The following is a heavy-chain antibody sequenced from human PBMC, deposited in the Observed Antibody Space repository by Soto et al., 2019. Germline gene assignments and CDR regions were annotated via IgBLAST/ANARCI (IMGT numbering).Heavy chain of an antibody. CDR2: ISSSSSTI. Sequence: PGGSLRLSCAASGFTFSSYSMNWVRQAPGKGLEWVSYISSSSSTIYYADSVKGRFTISRDNAKNSLYLQMNSLRDEDTAVYYCAKDPTYDYIWGSYRTHYYYYYMDVWGKGTTVTVSS. D-gene: IGHD3-16*02. CDR3: AKDPTYDYIWGSYRTHYYYYYMDV. J-gene: IGHJ6*03. V-gene: IGHV3-48*02. CDR1: GFTFSSYS.